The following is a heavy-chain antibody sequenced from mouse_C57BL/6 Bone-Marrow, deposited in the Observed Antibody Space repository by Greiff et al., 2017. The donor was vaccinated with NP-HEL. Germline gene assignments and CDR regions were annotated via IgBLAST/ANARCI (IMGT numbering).Heavy chain of an antibody. V-gene: IGHV1-64*01. CDR1: GYTFTSYW. J-gene: IGHJ4*01. Sequence: QVQLKEPGAELVKPGASVKLSCKASGYTFTSYWMHWVKQRPGQGLEWIGMIHPNSGSTNYNEKFKSKATLTVDKSSSTAYMQLSSLTSEDSAVYYCARIDYGNYEGDAMDYWGQGTSVTVSS. CDR3: ARIDYGNYEGDAMDY. CDR2: IHPNSGST. D-gene: IGHD2-1*01.